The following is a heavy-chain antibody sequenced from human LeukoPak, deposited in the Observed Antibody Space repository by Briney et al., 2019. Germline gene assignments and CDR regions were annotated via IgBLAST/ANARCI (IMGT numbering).Heavy chain of an antibody. CDR1: GFSFSNYA. CDR3: APGYCSSTSCTHYFEY. V-gene: IGHV3-48*01. Sequence: GGSLRLSCAAAGFSFSNYAMSWVRQAPGKGLEWVSYISSSSSTIYYADSVKGRFTIYRDNAKNSLYLQMNSLRAEDRAVYYCAPGYCSSTSCTHYFEYWGQGTLVTVSS. D-gene: IGHD2-2*01. J-gene: IGHJ4*02. CDR2: ISSSSSTI.